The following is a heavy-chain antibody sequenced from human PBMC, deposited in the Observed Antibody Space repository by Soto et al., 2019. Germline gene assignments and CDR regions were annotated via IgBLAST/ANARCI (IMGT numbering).Heavy chain of an antibody. Sequence: QVQLVQSGAEVKKPGSSVKVSCKASGGTFSSYAISWVRQAPGQGLEWMGGITPIFGTANYAQKFRGRVTITADESTSTAYMELSSLRSEDTAVYYCARGKDYYDSSGPDYWGQGTLVTVST. CDR1: GGTFSSYA. V-gene: IGHV1-69*01. J-gene: IGHJ4*02. CDR3: ARGKDYYDSSGPDY. D-gene: IGHD3-22*01. CDR2: ITPIFGTA.